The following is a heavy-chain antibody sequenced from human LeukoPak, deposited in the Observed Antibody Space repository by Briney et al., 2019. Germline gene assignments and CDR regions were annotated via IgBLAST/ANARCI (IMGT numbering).Heavy chain of an antibody. V-gene: IGHV3-30*18. D-gene: IGHD3-22*01. CDR1: GFTFSSYG. CDR2: ISYDGSNK. J-gene: IGHJ4*02. Sequence: GGSLRLSCAASGFTFSSYGMHWVRQAPGKGLEWVAVISYDGSNKYYADSVKGRFTISRDNSKNTLYLQMNSLRAEDTAVYYCAKVERHYYDSSGLGFDYWGQGTLVTVSS. CDR3: AKVERHYYDSSGLGFDY.